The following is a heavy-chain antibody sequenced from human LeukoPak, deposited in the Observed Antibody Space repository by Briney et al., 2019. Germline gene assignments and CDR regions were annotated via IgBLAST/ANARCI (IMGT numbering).Heavy chain of an antibody. CDR1: GGSISSYY. CDR3: AKGFYGDYVLDYYYYMDV. V-gene: IGHV3-23*01. J-gene: IGHJ6*03. D-gene: IGHD4-17*01. Sequence: ETLSLTCTVSGGSISSYYWSWIRQPPGKGLEWVSAISGSGGSTYYADSVKGRFTISRDNSKNTLYLQMNSLRVEDTAVYYCAKGFYGDYVLDYYYYMDVWGKGTTVTVSS. CDR2: ISGSGGST.